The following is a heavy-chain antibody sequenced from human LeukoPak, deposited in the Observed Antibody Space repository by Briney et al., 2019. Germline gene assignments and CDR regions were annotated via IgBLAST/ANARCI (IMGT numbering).Heavy chain of an antibody. V-gene: IGHV3-23*01. CDR2: VSSTGSGT. Sequence: PGGSLRLSCVASGFTFSTYGMGWVRQAPGKGLEWVAAVSSTGSGTYYPDSLKGRFIISRDNSQNTVFLQMNSLRPEDTAFYFCAKDGPLLWFGPTDAWGQGILVTVSS. J-gene: IGHJ5*02. CDR1: GFTFSTYG. CDR3: AKDGPLLWFGPTDA. D-gene: IGHD3-10*01.